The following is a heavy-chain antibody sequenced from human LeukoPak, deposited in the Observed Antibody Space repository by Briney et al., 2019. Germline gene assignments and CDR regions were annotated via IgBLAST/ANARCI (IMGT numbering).Heavy chain of an antibody. CDR1: GFTFSSHW. CDR3: ARESEMALYYYYYMDV. V-gene: IGHV3-7*01. J-gene: IGHJ6*03. CDR2: IKQDGSEK. D-gene: IGHD5-24*01. Sequence: PGGSLRLSCAASGFTFSSHWMSWVRQAPGKGLEWVANIKQDGSEKYYVDSVKGRFTISRDNAKNSLYLQMNSLRAEDTAVYYCARESEMALYYYYYMDVWGKGTTVTISS.